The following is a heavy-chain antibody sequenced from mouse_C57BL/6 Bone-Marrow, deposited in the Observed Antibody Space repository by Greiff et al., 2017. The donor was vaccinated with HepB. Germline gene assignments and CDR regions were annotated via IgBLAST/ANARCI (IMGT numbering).Heavy chain of an antibody. D-gene: IGHD1-1*01. CDR1: GYAFSSSW. V-gene: IGHV1-82*01. Sequence: QVQLQQSGPELVKPGASVKISCKASGYAFSSSWMNWVKQRPGKGLEWIGRIYPGDGDTNYNGKFKGKATLTADKSSSTAYMQLSSLTSEDSAVYFCARGITTVVPAGFAYWGQGTLVTVSA. J-gene: IGHJ3*01. CDR3: ARGITTVVPAGFAY. CDR2: IYPGDGDT.